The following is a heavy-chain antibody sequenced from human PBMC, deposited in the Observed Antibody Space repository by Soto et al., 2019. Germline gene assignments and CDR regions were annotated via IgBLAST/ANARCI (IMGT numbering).Heavy chain of an antibody. J-gene: IGHJ5*02. V-gene: IGHV1-69*01. CDR1: GGTLSTYG. CDR3: ARIGMALVTAGWFDP. Sequence: QLQLVQSGAEVKEPGSSVKVSCQASGGTLSTYGVTWVRQAPGQGLEWMGGIIPVFGTTTYAQKFQGRVTSTADESTNSAYLEVNSLRSEDTAVYFCARIGMALVTAGWFDPWGQGTLVTVSS. CDR2: IIPVFGTT. D-gene: IGHD2-21*02.